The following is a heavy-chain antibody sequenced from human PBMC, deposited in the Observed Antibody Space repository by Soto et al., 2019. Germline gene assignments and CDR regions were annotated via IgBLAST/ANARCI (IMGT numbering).Heavy chain of an antibody. J-gene: IGHJ3*02. Sequence: GASVKVSCKASGYTFTSYGISWVRQAPGQGLEWMGWISAYNGNTNYAQKLQGRVTMTTDTSTSTAYMELRSLRSDDTAVYYCAGSKWLVPRLFAFDIWGQGTMVTVSS. CDR1: GYTFTSYG. V-gene: IGHV1-18*01. D-gene: IGHD6-19*01. CDR2: ISAYNGNT. CDR3: AGSKWLVPRLFAFDI.